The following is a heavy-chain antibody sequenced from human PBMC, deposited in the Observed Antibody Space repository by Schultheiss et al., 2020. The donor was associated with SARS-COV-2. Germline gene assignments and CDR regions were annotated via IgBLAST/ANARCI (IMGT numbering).Heavy chain of an antibody. J-gene: IGHJ4*02. CDR2: IYWDDDK. D-gene: IGHD5-18*01. V-gene: IGHV2-5*02. CDR3: AHVDTAMDRFVY. CDR1: GFSLSTSGVG. Sequence: SGPTLVKPTQTLTLTCTFSGFSLSTSGVGVGWIRQPPGKALEWLALIYWDDDKRYSPSLKSRLTINKDTSKNQVVLTMTNMDPVDTDTYYCAHVDTAMDRFVYWGQGTLVTVSS.